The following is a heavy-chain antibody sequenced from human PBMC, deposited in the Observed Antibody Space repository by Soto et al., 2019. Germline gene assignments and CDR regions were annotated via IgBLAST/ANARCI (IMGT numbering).Heavy chain of an antibody. V-gene: IGHV3-74*01. CDR3: ARGPSGWFGFDY. J-gene: IGHJ4*02. CDR2: LNSDGTSA. CDR1: GFTFSSNW. D-gene: IGHD6-19*01. Sequence: EVQLVESGGGLVQPGGSLRLSCAGSGFTFSSNWMHWVRQDPGKGLVWVSRLNSDGTSASYADSVKGRFTISRDNAKNTLFLQMISLTAEDTALYYCARGPSGWFGFDYWGQGTLVTVSS.